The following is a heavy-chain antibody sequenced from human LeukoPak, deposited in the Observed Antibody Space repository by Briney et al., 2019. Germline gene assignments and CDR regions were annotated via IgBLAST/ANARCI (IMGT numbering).Heavy chain of an antibody. CDR1: GYTFTSNY. CDR3: ARKRQSWYVLGY. CDR2: IYPRDGST. Sequence: ASVKVSCKASGYTFTSNYIHWVRQAPGQGLEWMGMIYPRDGSTSYAQKFQGRVTITRDTSASTAYMELSSLRSEDTAVYYCARKRQSWYVLGYWGQGTLVTVSS. D-gene: IGHD6-13*01. J-gene: IGHJ4*02. V-gene: IGHV1-46*01.